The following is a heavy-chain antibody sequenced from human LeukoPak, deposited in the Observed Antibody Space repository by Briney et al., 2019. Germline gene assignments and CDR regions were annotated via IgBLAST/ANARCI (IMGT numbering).Heavy chain of an antibody. J-gene: IGHJ4*02. Sequence: ASVKVSCKASGYTFTSYYMHWVRQAPGQGLEWMGIINPSGGSTSYAQKFQGRVTMTRDMSTSTVYMELSSLRSEDTAVYYCARDQGYTYGLWIKGPDHWGQGTLVTVSS. CDR1: GYTFTSYY. D-gene: IGHD5-18*01. CDR2: INPSGGST. V-gene: IGHV1-46*01. CDR3: ARDQGYTYGLWIKGPDH.